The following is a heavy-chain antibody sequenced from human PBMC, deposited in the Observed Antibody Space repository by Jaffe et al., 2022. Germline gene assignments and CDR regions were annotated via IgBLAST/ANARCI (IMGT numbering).Heavy chain of an antibody. D-gene: IGHD6-13*01. CDR3: AKDRLDIAAADYYFDY. Sequence: QVQLVESGGGVVQPGGSLRLSCAASGFTFSSYGMHWVRQAPGKGLEWVAFIRYDGSNKYYADSVKGRFTISRDNSKNTLYLQMNSLRAEDTAVYYCAKDRLDIAAADYYFDYWGQGTLVTVSS. V-gene: IGHV3-30*02. CDR1: GFTFSSYG. J-gene: IGHJ4*02. CDR2: IRYDGSNK.